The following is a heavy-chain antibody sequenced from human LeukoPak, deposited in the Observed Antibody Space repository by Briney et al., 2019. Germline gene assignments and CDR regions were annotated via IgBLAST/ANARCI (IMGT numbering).Heavy chain of an antibody. CDR1: GDSIRNFY. D-gene: IGHD6-13*01. CDR3: ARGLYSTRRESDY. V-gene: IGHV4-59*01. CDR2: IDYSGST. Sequence: PSETLSLTCSVSGDSIRNFYWSWIRQPPGKGLEWIGYIDYSGSTSYNPSLKSRVTISIDTSKNQFSLRLRSVAAADAAVYFCARGLYSTRRESDYWGQGTLVTVSS. J-gene: IGHJ4*02.